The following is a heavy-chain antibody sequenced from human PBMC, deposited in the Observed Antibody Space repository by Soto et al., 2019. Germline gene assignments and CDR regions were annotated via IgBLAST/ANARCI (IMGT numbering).Heavy chain of an antibody. CDR1: GYSFTSYW. Sequence: PGESLKISCKGSGYSFTSYWIGWVRQMPGKGLEWMGIIYPGDSDTRYSPSFQGQVTISADKSISTAYLQWSSLKASDTAMYYCARLGPWTYSDSSGHYYYLQYYYYGMDVWGQGTTVTVSS. J-gene: IGHJ6*02. CDR2: IYPGDSDT. V-gene: IGHV5-51*01. D-gene: IGHD3-22*01. CDR3: ARLGPWTYSDSSGHYYYLQYYYYGMDV.